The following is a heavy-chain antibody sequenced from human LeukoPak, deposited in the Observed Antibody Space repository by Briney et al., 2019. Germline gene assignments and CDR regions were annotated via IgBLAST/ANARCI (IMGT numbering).Heavy chain of an antibody. Sequence: PGGSLRLSCAASGFTFSSYEMNWVRQAPGKGLEWVSYISSSSSYIYYADSVKGRFTISRDNAKNSLYLQMNSLRAEDTAVYYCARPSLLWFGETPYFDYWGQGTLVTVSS. CDR2: ISSSSSYI. CDR3: ARPSLLWFGETPYFDY. J-gene: IGHJ4*02. CDR1: GFTFSSYE. D-gene: IGHD3-10*01. V-gene: IGHV3-21*05.